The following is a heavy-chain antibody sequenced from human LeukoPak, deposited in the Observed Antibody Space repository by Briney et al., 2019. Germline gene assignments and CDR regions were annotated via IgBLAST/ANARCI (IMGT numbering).Heavy chain of an antibody. CDR2: IYHSGST. CDR3: ARIEYCSGGSCYSDSWFDP. V-gene: IGHV4-4*02. J-gene: IGHJ5*02. D-gene: IGHD2-15*01. Sequence: PSGTLSLTCAVSGGSISSSNWWSGVRQPPGKGLEGIGEIYHSGSTNYNPSLKSRVTISVDKSKNQFSLKLSSVTAADTDVYYCARIEYCSGGSCYSDSWFDPWGQGTLVTVSS. CDR1: GGSISSSNW.